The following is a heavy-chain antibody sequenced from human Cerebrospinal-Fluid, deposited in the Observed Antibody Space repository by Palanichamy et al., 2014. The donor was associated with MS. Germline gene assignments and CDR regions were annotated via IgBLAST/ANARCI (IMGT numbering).Heavy chain of an antibody. J-gene: IGHJ4*02. V-gene: IGHV4-59*08. Sequence: QVQLQESGPGLVKPSETLSLTCTVSGGSMSSFYWTWIRQPPGKGLEWIGHIFYTGNTNYNPSLKSRVAISIDTSKNQFSLKVRSVTAADTAVYYCARASFRYSSISDWGQGILVTVSA. CDR2: IFYTGNT. D-gene: IGHD5-18*01. CDR1: GGSMSSFY. CDR3: ARASFRYSSISD.